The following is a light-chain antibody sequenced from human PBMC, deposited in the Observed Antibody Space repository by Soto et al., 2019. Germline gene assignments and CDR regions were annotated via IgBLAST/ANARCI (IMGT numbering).Light chain of an antibody. CDR2: AAS. Sequence: DIQMTQSPSSVSASVGDRVTITCRTSQGISSWLAWYQQKPGKAPKPLIYAASSLQSGVPSRFSGSGSGTDFTLPISSLQPYFFATSNSQPSTISPHTFGGGTK. J-gene: IGKJ4*01. CDR1: QGISSW. V-gene: IGKV1-12*01. CDR3: QPSTISPHT.